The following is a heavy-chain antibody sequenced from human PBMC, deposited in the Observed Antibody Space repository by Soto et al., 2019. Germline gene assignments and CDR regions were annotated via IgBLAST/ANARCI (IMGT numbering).Heavy chain of an antibody. J-gene: IGHJ6*02. CDR2: INPKSGDT. CDR3: ASSSAGYSYIVMDV. D-gene: IGHD1-26*01. Sequence: QEQLVQSGAEVKQPGASVKVSCKASGYTFTGYYIHWVRQAPGQGLEWMGWINPKSGDTKYAQKFQGWVTVSRDSSNSAPYMELSRLRADVTAVYYCASSSAGYSYIVMDVWGHGTTVTVAS. V-gene: IGHV1-2*04. CDR1: GYTFTGYY.